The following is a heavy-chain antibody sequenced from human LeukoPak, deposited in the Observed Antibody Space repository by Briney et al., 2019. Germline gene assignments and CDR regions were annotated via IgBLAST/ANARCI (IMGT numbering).Heavy chain of an antibody. CDR1: GFTFSSYD. J-gene: IGHJ4*02. CDR2: IWYDGSNK. Sequence: PGGSLRLSCAASGFTFSSYDMHWVRQAPGKGLEWVAVIWYDGSNKYYADSVKGRFTISRDNSKNTLYLQMNSLRAEDTAVYYCARDFLTYYYDSSGFYWGQGTLVTVSS. V-gene: IGHV3-33*01. CDR3: ARDFLTYYYDSSGFY. D-gene: IGHD3-22*01.